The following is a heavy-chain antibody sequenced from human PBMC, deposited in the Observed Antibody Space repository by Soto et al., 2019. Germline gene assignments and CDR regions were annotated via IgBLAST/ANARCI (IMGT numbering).Heavy chain of an antibody. Sequence: GGSLRLSCAASGFTFSSYAMSWVRQAPGKGLEWVSGISGSGDSTYYADSVKGRFIISRDNAQNSLFLQMNTLRPEDSDIYYCARAAYWGPGTQVTVSS. CDR2: ISGSGDST. J-gene: IGHJ4*02. CDR3: ARAAY. CDR1: GFTFSSYA. V-gene: IGHV3-23*01.